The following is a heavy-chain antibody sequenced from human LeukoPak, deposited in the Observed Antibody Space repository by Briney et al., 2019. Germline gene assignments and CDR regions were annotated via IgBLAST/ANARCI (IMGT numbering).Heavy chain of an antibody. D-gene: IGHD1-1*01. Sequence: GGSLRLSCAASGFTFSSYWMHWVRQAPGKGLVWVSRINSDGSSTNYADSVKGRFTIFRDNAKNTLYLQMTSLSAEDTAVYYCTRDTTTFDYWGQGTLVTVSS. J-gene: IGHJ4*02. CDR3: TRDTTTFDY. CDR2: INSDGSST. CDR1: GFTFSSYW. V-gene: IGHV3-74*01.